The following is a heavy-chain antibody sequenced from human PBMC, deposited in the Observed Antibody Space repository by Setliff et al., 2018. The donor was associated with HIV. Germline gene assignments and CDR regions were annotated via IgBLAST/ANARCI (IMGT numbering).Heavy chain of an antibody. V-gene: IGHV4-61*01. CDR1: GGSVSSVNYY. D-gene: IGHD3-22*01. CDR3: ARHFYGYYGSNGLPIQY. J-gene: IGHJ4*02. CDR2: IHYTGST. Sequence: LSLTCSVSGGSVSSVNYYWSWIRQPPGKGLEWIGYIHYTGSTTYNPSLMGRVTISIDTSKNQFSLNLSSVAAADTAVYYCARHFYGYYGSNGLPIQYWGQGTLVTVSS.